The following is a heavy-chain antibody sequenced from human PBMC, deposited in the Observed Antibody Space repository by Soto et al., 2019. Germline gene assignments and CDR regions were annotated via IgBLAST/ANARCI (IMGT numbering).Heavy chain of an antibody. CDR1: GGSISSYY. Sequence: QVQLQESGPGLVKPSETLSLTCTVSGGSISSYYWSWIRQPPGKGLEWIGYIYYSGSTNYNPSLKSRVTISVDTSKNQFSLKLSSVTAAGTAVYYCARSTPGYSYGTWGQGTLVTVSS. V-gene: IGHV4-59*08. D-gene: IGHD5-18*01. CDR3: ARSTPGYSYGT. J-gene: IGHJ4*02. CDR2: IYYSGST.